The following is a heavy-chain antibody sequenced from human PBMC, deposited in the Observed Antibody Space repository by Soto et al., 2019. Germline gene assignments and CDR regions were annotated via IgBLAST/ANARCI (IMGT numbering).Heavy chain of an antibody. V-gene: IGHV4-30-2*01. J-gene: IGHJ4*02. CDR3: ASGYYDFWSGYQQFDY. CDR2: IYHSGST. CDR1: GGSISSGGYS. Sequence: SETLSLTCAVSGGSISSGGYSWSWIRQPPGKGLEWIGYIYHSGSTYYNPSLKSRVTTSVDRSKNQFSLKLSSVTAADTAVYYCASGYYDFWSGYQQFDYWGQGTLVTVSS. D-gene: IGHD3-3*01.